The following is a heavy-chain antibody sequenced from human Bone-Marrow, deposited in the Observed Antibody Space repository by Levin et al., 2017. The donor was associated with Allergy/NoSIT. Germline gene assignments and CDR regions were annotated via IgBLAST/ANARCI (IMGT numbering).Heavy chain of an antibody. J-gene: IGHJ5*02. Sequence: AGGSLRLSCAASGFTFSSCWMSWVRQAPGKGLEWVANIKEDGSQKFYADSVKGRFTISRDNANNSLYLQMSYLGADDTAVYYCARDTTLAGEAWGQGTLVTVSS. V-gene: IGHV3-7*03. CDR2: IKEDGSQK. CDR1: GFTFSSCW. D-gene: IGHD6-19*01. CDR3: ARDTTLAGEA.